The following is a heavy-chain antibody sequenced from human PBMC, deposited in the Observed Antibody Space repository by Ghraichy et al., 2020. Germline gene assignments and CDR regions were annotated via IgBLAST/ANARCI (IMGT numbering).Heavy chain of an antibody. Sequence: TLSLTCTVSGGSISSSSYYWGWIRQPPGKGLEWIGSIYYSGSTYYNPSLKSRVTISVDTSKNQFSLKLSSVTAADTAVYYCAVSPSIPVAGTFDYWGQGTLVTVSS. CDR2: IYYSGST. J-gene: IGHJ4*02. D-gene: IGHD6-19*01. CDR3: AVSPSIPVAGTFDY. CDR1: GGSISSSSYY. V-gene: IGHV4-39*01.